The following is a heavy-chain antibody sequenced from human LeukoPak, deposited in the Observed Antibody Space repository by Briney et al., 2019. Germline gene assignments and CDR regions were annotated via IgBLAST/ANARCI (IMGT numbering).Heavy chain of an antibody. CDR3: ASQYSSSSAYFDY. V-gene: IGHV4-30-4*08. Sequence: SETLSLTCTVSGGSISSGDYYWSWIRQPPGKGLEWIGYTYYSGSTYYNPSLKSRVTISVDTSKNQFSLKLSSVTAADTAVYYCASQYSSSSAYFDYWGQGTLVTVSS. CDR2: TYYSGST. J-gene: IGHJ4*02. CDR1: GGSISSGDYY. D-gene: IGHD6-6*01.